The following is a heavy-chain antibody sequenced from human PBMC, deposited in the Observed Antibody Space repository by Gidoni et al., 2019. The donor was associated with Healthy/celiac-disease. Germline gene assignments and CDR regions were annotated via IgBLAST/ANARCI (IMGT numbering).Heavy chain of an antibody. J-gene: IGHJ4*02. V-gene: IGHV4-34*01. D-gene: IGHD3-10*01. Sequence: QVQLQQWGAGLFKPSDTLSLTCAVYGGSFSGYYWCGIRQPPGKGLEWIGEINHSGSTNYNPSLKSRVTISVDTSKNQFSLRLSSGTAADTAVYYCARGAVRGDFDYGGQGTLVTVSS. CDR3: ARGAVRGDFDY. CDR2: INHSGST. CDR1: GGSFSGYY.